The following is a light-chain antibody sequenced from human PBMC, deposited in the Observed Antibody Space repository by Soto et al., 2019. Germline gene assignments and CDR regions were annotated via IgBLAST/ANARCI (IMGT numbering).Light chain of an antibody. J-gene: IGKJ1*01. CDR1: QSVSSY. V-gene: IGKV3-11*01. CDR2: DAS. CDR3: QQRSNWPQGT. Sequence: EIVLTQSPATLSLSPVERATLSCRASQSVSSYLAWYQQKPGQAPRLLIYDASNRATGIPARFSGSGSGTDFTLTISSLEPEDFAVYYCQQRSNWPQGTFGPGTKVEIK.